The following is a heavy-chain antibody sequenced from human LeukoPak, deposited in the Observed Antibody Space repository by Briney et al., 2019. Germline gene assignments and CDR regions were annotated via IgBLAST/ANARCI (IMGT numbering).Heavy chain of an antibody. D-gene: IGHD6-13*01. CDR2: ISAYNGNT. CDR3: ARVYESSHSWPSYGMDV. J-gene: IGHJ6*02. V-gene: IGHV1-18*01. CDR1: GYTFTSYG. Sequence: ASVKVSCKASGYTFTSYGISWVRQAPGQGLEWMGWISAYNGNTNYAQKLQGRVTMTTDTSTSTAYMELRSLRSDDTAVYYCARVYESSHSWPSYGMDVWGQGAKVTVSS.